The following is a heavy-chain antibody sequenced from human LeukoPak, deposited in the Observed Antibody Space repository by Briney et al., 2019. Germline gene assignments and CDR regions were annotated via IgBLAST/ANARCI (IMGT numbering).Heavy chain of an antibody. CDR2: IYYSGST. V-gene: IGHV4-30-4*01. Sequence: SETLSLTCTVSGGSISGYYWSWIRQPPGKGLEWIGYIYYSGSTYYNPSLKSRVTISVDTSKNQFSLKLSSVTAADTAVYYCARSTYGDYGDWYFDLWGRGTLVTVSS. D-gene: IGHD4-17*01. J-gene: IGHJ2*01. CDR1: GGSISGYY. CDR3: ARSTYGDYGDWYFDL.